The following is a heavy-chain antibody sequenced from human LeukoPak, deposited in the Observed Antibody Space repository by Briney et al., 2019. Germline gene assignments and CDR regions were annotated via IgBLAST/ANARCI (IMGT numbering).Heavy chain of an antibody. Sequence: GGSLRLSCAASGFTFSSYVMRWVRQAPGKGLEWVSSITENGASSYYADSVKGRFTISRDNSKNTLYLQMNSLRAEDTAVYYCAKRGNSHHYEYWGQGTLVIVAS. CDR3: AKRGNSHHYEY. J-gene: IGHJ4*02. V-gene: IGHV3-23*01. CDR2: ITENGASS. D-gene: IGHD5-18*01. CDR1: GFTFSSYV.